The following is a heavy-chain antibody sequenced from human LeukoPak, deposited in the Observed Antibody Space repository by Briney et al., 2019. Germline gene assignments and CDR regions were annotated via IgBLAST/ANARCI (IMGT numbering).Heavy chain of an antibody. CDR2: VYHSGDT. V-gene: IGHV4-4*02. J-gene: IGHJ4*02. Sequence: PSETLSLTCAVSGGSISGNVWWNWVRQTPGKGLEWIGEVYHSGDTKYNPSLQSRVTISIDKSKDQVSLKLSSVTAADTAVYYCARADYDYVWGSYRYYYFDYWGQGTLVTVSS. D-gene: IGHD3-16*02. CDR1: GGSISGNVW. CDR3: ARADYDYVWGSYRYYYFDY.